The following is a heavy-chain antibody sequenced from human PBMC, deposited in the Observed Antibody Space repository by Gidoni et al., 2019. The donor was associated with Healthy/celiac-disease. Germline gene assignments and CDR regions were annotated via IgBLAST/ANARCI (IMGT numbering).Heavy chain of an antibody. CDR2: ISSSGSTI. J-gene: IGHJ4*02. D-gene: IGHD6-19*01. V-gene: IGHV3-11*01. Sequence: QVQLLESGGGVVKPGGSLRLSWSASVCTFGDDYMSWIRPAPGKGLGWVSYISSSGSTIYYADSVKGRFTISRDNAKNSLYLQMNSLRAEDTAVYYCAISSSGWYFDYWGQGTLVTVSS. CDR1: VCTFGDDY. CDR3: AISSSGWYFDY.